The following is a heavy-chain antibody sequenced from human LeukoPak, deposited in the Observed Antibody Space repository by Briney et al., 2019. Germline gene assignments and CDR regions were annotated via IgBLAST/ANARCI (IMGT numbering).Heavy chain of an antibody. Sequence: GESLKIFCKGSGYTFTNYWIGWVRQLPGEGVEFMGIIYPGDSDTGYSPSFQGQVTISVDKSINTAYLQWSSLKASDSAMYYCARAGYSNRWDGVDYWGQGTLVTVSS. D-gene: IGHD2/OR15-2a*01. J-gene: IGHJ4*02. CDR3: ARAGYSNRWDGVDY. V-gene: IGHV5-51*01. CDR1: GYTFTNYW. CDR2: IYPGDSDT.